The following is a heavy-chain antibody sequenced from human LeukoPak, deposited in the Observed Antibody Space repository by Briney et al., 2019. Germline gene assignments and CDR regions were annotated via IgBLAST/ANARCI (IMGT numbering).Heavy chain of an antibody. V-gene: IGHV1-69*05. CDR2: IIPIFGTA. D-gene: IGHD3-22*01. Sequence: ASVKVSCKASGGTFSSYAISWVRQAPGQGLEWMGGIIPIFGTANYAQKFQGRVTIITDESTSTAYMELSSLRSEDTAVYYCARDRRSYYYDSSGYYHHDAFDIWGQGTMVTVSS. CDR1: GGTFSSYA. J-gene: IGHJ3*02. CDR3: ARDRRSYYYDSSGYYHHDAFDI.